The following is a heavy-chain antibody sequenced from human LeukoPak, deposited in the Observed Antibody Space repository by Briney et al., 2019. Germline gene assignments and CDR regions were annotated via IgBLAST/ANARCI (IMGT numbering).Heavy chain of an antibody. Sequence: SETLSLTCSVSGDSISSSSHYWGWIRQPPGKGLEWIGYIYYSGSTNYNPSLKSRVTISVDTSKNQFSLKLSSVTAADTAVYYCASLISSGSSRDGMDVWGQGTTVTVSS. J-gene: IGHJ6*02. CDR2: IYYSGST. V-gene: IGHV4-61*05. CDR1: GDSISSSSHY. CDR3: ASLISSGSSRDGMDV. D-gene: IGHD3-22*01.